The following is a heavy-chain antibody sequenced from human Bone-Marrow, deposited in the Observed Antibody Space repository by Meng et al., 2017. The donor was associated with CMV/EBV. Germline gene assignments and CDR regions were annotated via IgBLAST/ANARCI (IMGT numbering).Heavy chain of an antibody. D-gene: IGHD6-19*01. J-gene: IGHJ4*02. V-gene: IGHV6-1*01. CDR3: ARDGSGWYYFFY. CDR2: TYYRAKWYS. Sequence: SETLSLTCAISGDHVSSNNAAWNWIRQSPSRGLEWLGRTYYRAKWYSDHAISVKGRITINPDTSKNQVSMHLTSVTPEDTAVYYCARDGSGWYYFFYWGQGTPVAVYS. CDR1: GDHVSSNNAA.